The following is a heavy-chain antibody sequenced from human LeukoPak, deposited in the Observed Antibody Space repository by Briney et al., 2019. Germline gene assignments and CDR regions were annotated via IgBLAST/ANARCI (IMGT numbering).Heavy chain of an antibody. CDR1: EFTFSSYW. D-gene: IGHD3-10*01. CDR2: INPDGSTR. J-gene: IGHJ4*02. CDR3: AKDWKFYYVSGSFFPDN. V-gene: IGHV3-74*01. Sequence: PGGSLRLSCAASEFTFSSYWMHWVRQAPGKGLVWVSCINPDGSTRNYADSVKGRFTISRDNAKNTLYLHMNSLIPEDTAVYFCAKDWKFYYVSGSFFPDNWGQGTLVTVSS.